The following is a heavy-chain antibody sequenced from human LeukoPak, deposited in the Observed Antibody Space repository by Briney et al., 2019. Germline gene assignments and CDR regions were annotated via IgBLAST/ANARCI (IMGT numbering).Heavy chain of an antibody. V-gene: IGHV6-1*01. J-gene: IGHJ4*02. CDR1: GDSFSGNIAA. CDR2: TYYRSKWYN. CDR3: ARDSSGYMFDY. Sequence: SQTLSLTCAVSGDSFSGNIAAWNWLRQCPGRGLEWLGRTYYRSKWYNDYAVSVKSRITINPDTSKNQFSLQLNSVTPEDTAVYYCARDSSGYMFDYWGQGTLVTVSS. D-gene: IGHD3-22*01.